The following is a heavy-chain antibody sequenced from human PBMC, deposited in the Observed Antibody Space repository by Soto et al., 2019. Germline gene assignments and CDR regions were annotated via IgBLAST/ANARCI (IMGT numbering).Heavy chain of an antibody. V-gene: IGHV1-69*13. CDR3: ARDHLGGYGDYEGWFDP. CDR2: IIPIFGTA. Sequence: SVKVSCKASGYTFTSYYMHWVRQAPGQGLEWMGGIIPIFGTANYAQKFQGRVTITADESTSTAYMELSSLRSEDTAVYYCARDHLGGYGDYEGWFDPWGQGTLVTVSS. D-gene: IGHD4-17*01. CDR1: GYTFTSYY. J-gene: IGHJ5*02.